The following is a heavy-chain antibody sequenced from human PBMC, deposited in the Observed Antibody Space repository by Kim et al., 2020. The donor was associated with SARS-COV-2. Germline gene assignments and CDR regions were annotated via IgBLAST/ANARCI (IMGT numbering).Heavy chain of an antibody. J-gene: IGHJ4*02. Sequence: TSGSTIYYADSVKGRFTISRDNAKNSLFLQLNSLRAEDTAVYYCATWGHYWGQGTLVTVSS. CDR3: ATWGHY. CDR2: TSGSTI. V-gene: IGHV3-48*03. D-gene: IGHD7-27*01.